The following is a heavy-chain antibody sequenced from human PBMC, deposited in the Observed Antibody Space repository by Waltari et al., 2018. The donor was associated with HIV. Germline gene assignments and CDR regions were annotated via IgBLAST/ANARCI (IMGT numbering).Heavy chain of an antibody. V-gene: IGHV3-33*02. CDR1: GFNFRNYA. D-gene: IGHD3-10*01. Sequence: QVHLVESGGAVVQSGKSLRLSCAASGFNFRNYAMHWGRQGPGKGLELLSVIWAVGSHASYADFAKGRFTISRDDSDNALFLYLSGLRADDTAVYYCARDQHSATNYYGLDVWGQGTTVTVS. CDR3: ARDQHSATNYYGLDV. CDR2: IWAVGSHA. J-gene: IGHJ6*02.